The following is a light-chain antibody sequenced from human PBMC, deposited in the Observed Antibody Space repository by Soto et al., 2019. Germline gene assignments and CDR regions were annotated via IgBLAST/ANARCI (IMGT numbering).Light chain of an antibody. J-gene: IGKJ4*01. CDR1: QTVRNNY. Sequence: EFVLTQSPGTLSLPPGARATLSCRASQTVRNNYLAWYQQKPGQAPRLLIYDASSRATGIPDRFSGGGSGTDLTITISRLEPEDFEVYYCQQFSSYPLTFGGGTKVDIK. V-gene: IGKV3-20*01. CDR3: QQFSSYPLT. CDR2: DAS.